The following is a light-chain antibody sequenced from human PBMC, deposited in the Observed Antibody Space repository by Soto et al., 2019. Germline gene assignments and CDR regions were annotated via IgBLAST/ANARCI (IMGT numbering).Light chain of an antibody. Sequence: QSVLTQPASVSGSPGQSITISCTGTSSDVGGYNYVSWYQQHPGKAPKLMIYEVSNRPSGVSNRFSGSKSGNTASLTISGLQAEDEADYYCSSYTSSSLYVFGTGTRSPS. J-gene: IGLJ1*01. V-gene: IGLV2-14*01. CDR3: SSYTSSSLYV. CDR1: SSDVGGYNY. CDR2: EVS.